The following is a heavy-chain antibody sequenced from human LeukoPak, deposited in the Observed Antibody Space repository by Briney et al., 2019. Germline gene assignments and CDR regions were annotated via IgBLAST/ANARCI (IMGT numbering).Heavy chain of an antibody. CDR3: ARDLGVYYDISGDDFDL. Sequence: GGSLGLSCAASGFIFSNYGMNWVRQPPGKGLEWVALIRYDGNNKYYADSVKGRFTISRDNSRNTLFLQMNSLRDEDTAIYYCARDLGVYYDISGDDFDLWGQGTLVTVSS. CDR1: GFIFSNYG. D-gene: IGHD3-22*01. V-gene: IGHV3-30*02. J-gene: IGHJ3*01. CDR2: IRYDGNNK.